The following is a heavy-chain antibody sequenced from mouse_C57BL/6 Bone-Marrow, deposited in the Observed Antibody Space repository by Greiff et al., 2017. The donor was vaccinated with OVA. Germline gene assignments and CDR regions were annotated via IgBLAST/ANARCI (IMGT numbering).Heavy chain of an antibody. J-gene: IGHJ4*01. Sequence: QVQLKQSGPGLVQPSQSLSITCTVSGFSLTSYGVHWVRQPPGKGLEWLGVIWRGGSTDNNAAFISRLSISKDNAKCQVLVKMNSLQAEDTAIYDCAKRTGKGYYAMDYWGQGTSVTVSS. CDR3: AKRTGKGYYAMDY. CDR2: IWRGGST. V-gene: IGHV2-4*01. CDR1: GFSLTSYG. D-gene: IGHD4-1*01.